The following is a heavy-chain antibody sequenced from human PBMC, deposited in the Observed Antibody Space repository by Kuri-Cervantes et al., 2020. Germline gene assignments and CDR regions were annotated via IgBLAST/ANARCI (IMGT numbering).Heavy chain of an antibody. CDR3: ATKYYDFWSGWENYYYGMDV. D-gene: IGHD3-3*01. V-gene: IGHV3-11*01. CDR1: GFTFSDYY. J-gene: IGHJ6*02. CDR2: ISSSGSTI. Sequence: GESLKISCAASGFTFSDYYMSWIRQAPGKGLEWVSYISSSGSTIYYADSVKGRFTISRDNAKNSLYLQMYSLRAEDTAVYYCATKYYDFWSGWENYYYGMDVWGQGTTVTVSS.